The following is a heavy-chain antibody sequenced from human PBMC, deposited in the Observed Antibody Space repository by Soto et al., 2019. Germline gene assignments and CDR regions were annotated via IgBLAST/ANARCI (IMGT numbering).Heavy chain of an antibody. V-gene: IGHV3-13*01. Sequence: FAASGFTFSSYDMHWVRQATGKGLEWVSAIGTAGDTYYPGSVKGRFTISRENAKNSLYLQMNSLRAGDTAVYYCARAGPSDAFDIWGQGTMVTVSS. CDR1: GFTFSSYD. D-gene: IGHD3-10*01. CDR3: ARAGPSDAFDI. J-gene: IGHJ3*02. CDR2: IGTAGDT.